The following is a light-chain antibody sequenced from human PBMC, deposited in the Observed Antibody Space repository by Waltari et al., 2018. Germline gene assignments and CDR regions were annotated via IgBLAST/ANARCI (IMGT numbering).Light chain of an antibody. CDR2: DAF. J-gene: IGKJ3*01. V-gene: IGKV3-11*01. CDR3: QQRSNWPPLFT. Sequence: EIVLTQSPATLSLSPGARAPLSCRASQSVGSFLAWYQQKPGQAPRLLIYDAFTRATGIPARFSASGSGTDFTLNISGLEPEDFAVYYCQQRSNWPPLFTFGPGTKVNIK. CDR1: QSVGSF.